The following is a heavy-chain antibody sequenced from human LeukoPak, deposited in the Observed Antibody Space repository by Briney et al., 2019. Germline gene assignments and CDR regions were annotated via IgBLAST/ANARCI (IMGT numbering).Heavy chain of an antibody. Sequence: GESLKISCKGSGYNFTSNWIGWVRQMPGKGLEWMGIIYPGDSDSRYSPSFQGQVTISADKSISTAYLQWSSLKASDTAMYYCARSSSGSSPTQFDYWGQGTLVTVSS. CDR3: ARSSSGSSPTQFDY. J-gene: IGHJ4*02. CDR1: GYNFTSNW. CDR2: IYPGDSDS. D-gene: IGHD3-10*01. V-gene: IGHV5-51*01.